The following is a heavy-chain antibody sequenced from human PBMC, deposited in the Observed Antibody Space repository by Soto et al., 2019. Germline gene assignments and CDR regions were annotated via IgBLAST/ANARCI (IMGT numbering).Heavy chain of an antibody. CDR1: GGSVSSGSYY. V-gene: IGHV4-61*01. CDR2: IYYSGST. CDR3: ARDTEGTTWYDSSGXYRDYNWFAP. Sequence: SETLSLTCTVSGGSVSSGSYYWSWIRQPPGKGLEWIGYIYYSGSTNYNPSLKSRVTISVDTSKNQFSLKLSSVTAADTAVYYCARDTEGTTWYDSSGXYRDYNWFAPWGQGTLVTVSS. D-gene: IGHD3-22*01. J-gene: IGHJ5*02.